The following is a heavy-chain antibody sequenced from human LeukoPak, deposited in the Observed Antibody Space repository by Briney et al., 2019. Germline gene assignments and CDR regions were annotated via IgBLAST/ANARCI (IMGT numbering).Heavy chain of an antibody. Sequence: GASVKVSCKASGYTFTSYGISWVRQARGQGLEWMGWISAYNGNTNYAQKLQGRVTMTTDTSTSTAYMELRSLRSDDTAVYYCARDLGYYDFWSGYYVEYYFDYWGQGTLVTVSS. J-gene: IGHJ4*02. CDR3: ARDLGYYDFWSGYYVEYYFDY. CDR2: ISAYNGNT. D-gene: IGHD3-3*01. CDR1: GYTFTSYG. V-gene: IGHV1-18*01.